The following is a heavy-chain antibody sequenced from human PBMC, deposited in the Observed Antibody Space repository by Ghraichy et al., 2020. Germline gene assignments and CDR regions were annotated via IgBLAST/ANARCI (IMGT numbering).Heavy chain of an antibody. CDR2: ISSRSTYI. V-gene: IGHV3-21*01. CDR1: GFTFSDYS. J-gene: IGHJ4*02. Sequence: LSLTCAASGFTFSDYSMTWVRQAPGKGLEWVSSISSRSTYIYYADSVKGRFTISRDNAKNSLYLQMNSLRAEDTAMYYCATLYCRGGSCFPANGWGQGTLVTVSS. CDR3: ATLYCRGGSCFPANG. D-gene: IGHD2-15*01.